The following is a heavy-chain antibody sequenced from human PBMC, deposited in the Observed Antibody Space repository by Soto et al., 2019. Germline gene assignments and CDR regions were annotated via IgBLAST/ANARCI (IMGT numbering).Heavy chain of an antibody. D-gene: IGHD4-17*01. CDR2: IGTASDP. Sequence: GSLRLSCAASGFTFSSYDMHWVRQPTGKSLEWVSAIGTASDPYYPGSAEGRFTISRENAKNSLYLQMNNLRAGDTAVYYCARVALGDYVYDSWGQGTLVTVSS. V-gene: IGHV3-13*05. CDR1: GFTFSSYD. J-gene: IGHJ4*02. CDR3: ARVALGDYVYDS.